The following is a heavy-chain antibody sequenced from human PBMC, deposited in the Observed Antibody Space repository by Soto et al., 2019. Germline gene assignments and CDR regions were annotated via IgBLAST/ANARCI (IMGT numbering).Heavy chain of an antibody. CDR2: IIPFFETP. J-gene: IGHJ6*02. V-gene: IGHV1-69*06. CDR3: ARGAATLVTPFSYDYDLDA. Sequence: QVQLVQSGAEAKKPGSSVKVSCKTSGGTFSRDAITWVRQAPGQGLEWMGGIIPFFETPTYAQKFQGRVTITADKSTRTAYMELSSLTYEDTAVYYCARGAATLVTPFSYDYDLDAWGQGTTVTVSS. CDR1: GGTFSRDA. D-gene: IGHD6-25*01.